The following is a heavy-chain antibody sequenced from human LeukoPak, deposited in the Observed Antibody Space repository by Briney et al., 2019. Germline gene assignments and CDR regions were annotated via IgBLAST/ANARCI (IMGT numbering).Heavy chain of an antibody. V-gene: IGHV3-23*01. J-gene: IGHJ4*02. Sequence: PGGSLRLSCAVSGFTFSNYAMSWVRQAPGKGLEWVSAISGTGGNTYYADSVKGRFTISRDNSRHTLYLQMNSLRAEDTAVYYCAKDTRALLRLGYFDCWGQGTLVTVSS. CDR1: GFTFSNYA. CDR2: ISGTGGNT. D-gene: IGHD1-26*01. CDR3: AKDTRALLRLGYFDC.